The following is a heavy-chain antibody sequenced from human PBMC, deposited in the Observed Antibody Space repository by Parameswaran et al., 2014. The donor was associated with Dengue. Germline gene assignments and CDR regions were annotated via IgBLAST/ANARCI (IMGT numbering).Heavy chain of an antibody. V-gene: IGHV5-51*01. Sequence: VRQMPGKGLEWMGIIYPGDSDTRYSPSFQGQVTISADKSISTAYLQWSSLKASDTAMYYCARRRFLENYGMDVWGQGTTVTVSS. CDR2: IYPGDSDT. J-gene: IGHJ6*02. CDR3: ARRRFLENYGMDV. D-gene: IGHD3-3*01.